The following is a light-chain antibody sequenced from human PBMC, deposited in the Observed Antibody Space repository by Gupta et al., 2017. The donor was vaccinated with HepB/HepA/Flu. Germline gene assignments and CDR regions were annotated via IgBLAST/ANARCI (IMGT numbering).Light chain of an antibody. CDR2: WAS. J-gene: IGKJ2*01. CDR1: QSVLYSSNNKNY. CDR3: QQYHSPPYT. Sequence: DIVMTQSPDSLAVSLGERATINCKSSQSVLYSSNNKNYLAWYQQKPGQPPKLLIYWASTRDSGVPDRFSGSGSGTDFTLTISSLQAEDGAVYYCQQYHSPPYTFGQGTKLEIK. V-gene: IGKV4-1*01.